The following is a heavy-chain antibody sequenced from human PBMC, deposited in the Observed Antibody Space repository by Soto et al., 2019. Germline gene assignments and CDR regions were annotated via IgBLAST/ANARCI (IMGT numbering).Heavy chain of an antibody. CDR2: ISYDGSNK. D-gene: IGHD3-22*01. J-gene: IGHJ4*02. CDR3: ARVGYYDSSGYPNYFDY. Sequence: PGGSLRLSCAASGFTFSSYAMHWVRQAPGKGLEWVAVISYDGSNKYYADSVKGRFTISRDNSKNTLYLQMNSLRAEDTAVYYCARVGYYDSSGYPNYFDYWGQGTLVTVSS. V-gene: IGHV3-30-3*01. CDR1: GFTFSSYA.